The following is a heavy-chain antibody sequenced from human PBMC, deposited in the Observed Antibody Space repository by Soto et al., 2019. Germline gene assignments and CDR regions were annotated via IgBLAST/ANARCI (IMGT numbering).Heavy chain of an antibody. D-gene: IGHD2-21*02. V-gene: IGHV3-7*01. J-gene: IGHJ4*02. Sequence: EVQLVESGGGLVPPGGSLRLSCAASGFTFSSYWMTWVRQAPGKGLEWVANINQDGSEKHYVDSVKGRFTISRDNVKNSMYLQMNSLRAEDTALYYCARGGGDLDCWGQGTLVTVSS. CDR3: ARGGGDLDC. CDR2: INQDGSEK. CDR1: GFTFSSYW.